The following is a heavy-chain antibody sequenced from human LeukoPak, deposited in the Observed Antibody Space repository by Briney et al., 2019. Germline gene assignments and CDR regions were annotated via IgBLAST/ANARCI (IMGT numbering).Heavy chain of an antibody. CDR3: ASGTGAFDI. D-gene: IGHD3-10*01. V-gene: IGHV3-9*01. Sequence: GRSLRLSCAASGFTFDDYAMHWVRQAPGKGLEWVSGISWNSGSIGYADSVKGRFTISRDNAKNSLYLQMNSLRAEDTALYYCASGTGAFDIWAKGQWSPSLQ. J-gene: IGHJ3*02. CDR2: ISWNSGSI. CDR1: GFTFDDYA.